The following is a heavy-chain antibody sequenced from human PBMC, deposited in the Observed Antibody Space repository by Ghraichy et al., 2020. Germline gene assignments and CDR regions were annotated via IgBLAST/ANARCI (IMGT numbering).Heavy chain of an antibody. J-gene: IGHJ4*02. CDR2: IYHSGST. CDR3: AGTSWGSYRLGYFDY. Sequence: SETLSLTCAVSGGSISSGGYSWSWIRQPPGKGLEWIGYIYHSGSTYYNPSLKSRVTISVDRSKNQFSLKLSSVTAADTAVYYCAGTSWGSYRLGYFDYWGQGTLVTVSS. D-gene: IGHD3-16*02. V-gene: IGHV4-30-2*01. CDR1: GGSISSGGYS.